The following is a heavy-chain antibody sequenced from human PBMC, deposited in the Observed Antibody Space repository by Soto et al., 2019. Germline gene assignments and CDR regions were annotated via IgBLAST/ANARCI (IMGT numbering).Heavy chain of an antibody. CDR3: AKDFYRDAYTTGFFDY. V-gene: IGHV3-30*18. CDR2: ISNDVRNI. D-gene: IGHD4-4*01. CDR1: GLTFSTYG. J-gene: IGHJ4*02. Sequence: GGSLRLSCAASGLTFSTYGFHWVRQAPGKGLEWVAVISNDVRNIHYAESVKGRFTISRDNSKNTLSLQMNSLRAEDTAVYYCAKDFYRDAYTTGFFDYWGQGTLVTVSS.